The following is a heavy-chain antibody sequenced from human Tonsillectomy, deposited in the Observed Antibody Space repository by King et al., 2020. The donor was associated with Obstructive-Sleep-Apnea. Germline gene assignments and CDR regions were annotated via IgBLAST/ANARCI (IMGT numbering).Heavy chain of an antibody. CDR2: IYYGGRT. CDR1: GGAISSGDYY. V-gene: IGHV4-30-4*01. Sequence: QLQESGPGLVKPSQTLSLTCTVSGGAISSGDYYWSWIRQPPGTGLEWMGYIYYGGRTSYNPPLKSRVTISLDTSKNKFSLKLSSVTAADTAVYYCARVEDIVATFDYWGQGTLVTVSS. D-gene: IGHD5-12*01. CDR3: ARVEDIVATFDY. J-gene: IGHJ4*02.